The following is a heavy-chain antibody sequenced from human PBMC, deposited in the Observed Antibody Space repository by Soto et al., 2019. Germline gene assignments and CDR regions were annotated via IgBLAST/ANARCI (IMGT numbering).Heavy chain of an antibody. J-gene: IGHJ3*02. CDR1: GFTFDDYT. D-gene: IGHD1-26*01. CDR2: ISWDGGST. V-gene: IGHV3-43*01. CDR3: AKDIGYGGSYVDAFDI. Sequence: EVQLVESGGVVVQPGGSLRLSCAASGFTFDDYTMHWVRQAPGKGLEWVSLISWDGGSTYYADSVKGRFTISRDNSKNSLYLQMNSLRTEDTALYYCAKDIGYGGSYVDAFDIWGQGTMVTVSS.